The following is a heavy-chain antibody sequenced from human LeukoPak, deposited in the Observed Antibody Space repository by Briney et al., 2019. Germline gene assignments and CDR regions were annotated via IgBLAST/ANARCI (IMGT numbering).Heavy chain of an antibody. CDR3: AGEVVAATGFDY. CDR1: GFSFSSYT. V-gene: IGHV3-23*01. D-gene: IGHD2-15*01. CDR2: ISGSGGRT. J-gene: IGHJ4*02. Sequence: GGSLRLSCAASGFSFSSYTMAWVRQAPGKGLEWVSGISGSGGRTYHADSVKGRFTISRDNSKNTLYLQMNSLRAEDTAVYYCAGEVVAATGFDYWGQGTLVTVSS.